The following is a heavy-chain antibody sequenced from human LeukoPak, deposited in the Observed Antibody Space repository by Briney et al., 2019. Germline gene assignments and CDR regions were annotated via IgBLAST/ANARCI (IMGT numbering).Heavy chain of an antibody. Sequence: SETLSLTCTVSGGSISSYYWSWIRQPPGKGLEWIGFIYFRGNTAFNPSLKSRVTILLDTSKKQFSLKLSSVTAAGTAMYYCASIGDNAFDNWGQGTMVTVSS. CDR2: IYFRGNT. CDR1: GGSISSYY. D-gene: IGHD3-3*01. CDR3: ASIGDNAFDN. V-gene: IGHV4-59*01. J-gene: IGHJ3*02.